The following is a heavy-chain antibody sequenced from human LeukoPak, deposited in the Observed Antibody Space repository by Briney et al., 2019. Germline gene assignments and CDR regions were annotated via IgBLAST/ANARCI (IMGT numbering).Heavy chain of an antibody. CDR3: AREWGYYGLDV. V-gene: IGHV3-48*04. J-gene: IGHJ6*02. CDR2: ISSSGSTI. Sequence: GGSLRLSCAASGFTFSSYAMSWVRQAPGKGLEWVSYISSSGSTIYYADSVKGRFTISRDNAKNSLYLQMNSLRAEDTAVYYCAREWGYYGLDVWGQGTTVTVSS. D-gene: IGHD1-26*01. CDR1: GFTFSSYA.